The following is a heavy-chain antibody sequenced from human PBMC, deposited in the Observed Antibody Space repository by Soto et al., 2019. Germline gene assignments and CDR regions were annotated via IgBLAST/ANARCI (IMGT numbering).Heavy chain of an antibody. Sequence: PSETLSLTCTVSGGSISSGGYYWSWIRQHPGKGLEWIGYIYYSGSTYYNPSLKSRVTISVDTSKNQFSLKLSSVTAADTAVYYCARASYGVFYYYYGMDVWGQGTTVTV. CDR2: IYYSGST. J-gene: IGHJ6*02. V-gene: IGHV4-31*03. CDR1: GGSISSGGYY. D-gene: IGHD5-18*01. CDR3: ARASYGVFYYYYGMDV.